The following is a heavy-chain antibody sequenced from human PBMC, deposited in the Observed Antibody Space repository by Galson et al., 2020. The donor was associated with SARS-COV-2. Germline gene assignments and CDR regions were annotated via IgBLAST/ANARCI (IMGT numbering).Heavy chain of an antibody. J-gene: IGHJ4*02. Sequence: GGSLRLSCAVSGFDFKDFWMSWFRQASGKGLEWVANIRGDGSETNYADSVKGRFSISRDNDENSLYLQMNSLRVEDTAVYYCSREGWQGGYWGQGTLVTVSS. V-gene: IGHV3-7*01. CDR3: SREGWQGGY. CDR1: GFDFKDFW. CDR2: IRGDGSET.